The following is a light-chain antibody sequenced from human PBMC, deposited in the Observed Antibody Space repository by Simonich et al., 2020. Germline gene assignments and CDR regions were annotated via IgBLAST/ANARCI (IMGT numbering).Light chain of an antibody. CDR1: QSVLYSSNNKNY. CDR3: QQYYSTPWT. CDR2: GAS. J-gene: IGKJ1*01. V-gene: IGKV4-1*01. Sequence: DIVMTQSPESLAVALGERATINCKSSQSVLYSSNNKNYLAWYQQKPGKPPKLLIYGASTRESGVPDRFSGSGSGTDFTLTISSLQAEDVAVYYCQQYYSTPWTFGQGTKVEIK.